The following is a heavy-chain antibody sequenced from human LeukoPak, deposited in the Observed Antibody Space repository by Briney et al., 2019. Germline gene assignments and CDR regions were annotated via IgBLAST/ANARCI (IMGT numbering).Heavy chain of an antibody. CDR1: GFTFSSYA. V-gene: IGHV3-64*01. CDR2: ISSNGGST. CDR3: ASGSSGPLGDDAFDI. Sequence: AGGSLRLSCAASGFTFSSYAMHWVRQAPGKGLEYVSAISSNGGSTYYANSVKGRFTISRDNSKNTLYLQMGSLRAEDMAVYYCASGSSGPLGDDAFDIWGQGTMVTVSS. D-gene: IGHD3-22*01. J-gene: IGHJ3*02.